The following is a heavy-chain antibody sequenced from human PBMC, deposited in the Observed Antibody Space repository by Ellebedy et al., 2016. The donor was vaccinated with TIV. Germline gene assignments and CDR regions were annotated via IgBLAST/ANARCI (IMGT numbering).Heavy chain of an antibody. J-gene: IGHJ5*02. CDR2: IYYSGST. CDR1: GGSISSYY. CDR3: ATYCSGGSCYSGAFDP. V-gene: IGHV4-39*07. Sequence: SETLSLTCTVSGGSISSYYWGWIRQPPGKGLEWIGSIYYSGSTYCNPSLKSRITISVDTSKNQFSLKLSSVTAADTAVYYCATYCSGGSCYSGAFDPWGQGTLVTVSS. D-gene: IGHD2-15*01.